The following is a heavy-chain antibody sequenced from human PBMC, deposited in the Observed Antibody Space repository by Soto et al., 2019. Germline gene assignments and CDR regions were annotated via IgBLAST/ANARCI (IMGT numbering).Heavy chain of an antibody. J-gene: IGHJ6*02. Sequence: PQNISINSAVDGGSSIVDHRRWIREPPGKGLEGIGEINHSGSTNYNPSLKSRVTISVDTSKNQFSLKLNSLTAADTAVYYCARDLWGYCGTDCYPLDVWGQGTTVT. V-gene: IGHV4-34*01. CDR1: GGSSIVDH. CDR2: INHSGST. CDR3: ARDLWGYCGTDCYPLDV. D-gene: IGHD2-21*02.